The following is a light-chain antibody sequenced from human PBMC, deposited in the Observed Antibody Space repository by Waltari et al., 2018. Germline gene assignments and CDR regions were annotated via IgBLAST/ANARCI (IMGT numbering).Light chain of an antibody. CDR1: QGIGNN. Sequence: DIQMTQSPSSLSASVGDTVTITCQASQGIGNNLNWYQQKPGKAPKLLIYRASSLESGIPSRFSGRASGTDFTLTISSLQPEDFATYYCQQDYSYPRTFGQGTKVEIK. CDR2: RAS. CDR3: QQDYSYPRT. J-gene: IGKJ1*01. V-gene: IGKV1-NL1*01.